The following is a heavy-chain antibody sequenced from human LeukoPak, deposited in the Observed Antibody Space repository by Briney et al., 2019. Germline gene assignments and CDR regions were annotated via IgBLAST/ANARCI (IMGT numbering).Heavy chain of an antibody. J-gene: IGHJ6*02. CDR3: ARTSIAVAGTHYYYYYGMDV. D-gene: IGHD6-19*01. CDR1: GASVSSGSYS. Sequence: SETLSLTCTVSGASVSSGSYSWNWIRQPPGKGLEWIGYMFYRGSTNYNPSLKSRVTISVDSSKNQFSLNLSSVTAADTAVYYCARTSIAVAGTHYYYYYGMDVWGQGTTVTVSS. V-gene: IGHV4-61*01. CDR2: MFYRGST.